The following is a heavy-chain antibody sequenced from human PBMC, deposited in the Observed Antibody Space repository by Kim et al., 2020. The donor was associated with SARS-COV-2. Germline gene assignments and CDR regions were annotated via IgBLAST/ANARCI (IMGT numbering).Heavy chain of an antibody. J-gene: IGHJ4*02. D-gene: IGHD6-19*01. Sequence: PSLKSRVTISVDTSKNQFSLKLSSVTAADTAVYYCARFSDRGYSSGWADYWGQGTLVTVSS. CDR3: ARFSDRGYSSGWADY. V-gene: IGHV4-59*01.